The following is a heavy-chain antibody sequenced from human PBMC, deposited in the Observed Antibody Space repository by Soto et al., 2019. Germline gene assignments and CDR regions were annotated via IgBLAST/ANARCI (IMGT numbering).Heavy chain of an antibody. CDR2: LVPVFGKA. J-gene: IGHJ4*02. V-gene: IGHV1-69*06. Sequence: QVQLVQSGAEVKKPGSSVKVSCKASGGTFSSLAISWVRQAPGQGLEWMGGLVPVFGKAKYAQKFQDRVTITADKSTSTSYMELSSLRSEDTAVYYCARSPGVFDYWGQGTLVPVSS. CDR3: ARSPGVFDY. CDR1: GGTFSSLA. D-gene: IGHD3-10*01.